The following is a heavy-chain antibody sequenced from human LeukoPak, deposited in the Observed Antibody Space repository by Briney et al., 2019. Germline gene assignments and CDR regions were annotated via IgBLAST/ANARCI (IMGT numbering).Heavy chain of an antibody. CDR3: ARDRYDSSGYYYGYFDY. V-gene: IGHV1-69*04. D-gene: IGHD3-22*01. J-gene: IGHJ4*02. Sequence: GASVKVSCKASGGTFSSYAISWVRQAPGQGLEWMGRIIPILGIANYAQKFQGRVTITADKSTSTAYMELSSLRSEDTAVYYCARDRYDSSGYYYGYFDYWGQGTLVTVSS. CDR2: IIPILGIA. CDR1: GGTFSSYA.